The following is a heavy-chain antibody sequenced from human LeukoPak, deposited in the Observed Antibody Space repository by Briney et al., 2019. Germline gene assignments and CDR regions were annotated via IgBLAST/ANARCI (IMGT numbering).Heavy chain of an antibody. CDR3: ARDRRLRGFYMDV. D-gene: IGHD5-12*01. Sequence: GGSLRLSCAASGFTFSSYAMHWVRYAPGKGLEWVAVISYDGSNKYYADSVKGRFTISRDNSKNTLYLQMNSLRAEDTAVYYCARDRRLRGFYMDVWGKGTTVTVSS. V-gene: IGHV3-30*04. CDR2: ISYDGSNK. CDR1: GFTFSSYA. J-gene: IGHJ6*03.